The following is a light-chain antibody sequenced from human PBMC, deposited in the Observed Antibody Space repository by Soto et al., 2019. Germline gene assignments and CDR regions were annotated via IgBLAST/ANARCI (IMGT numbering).Light chain of an antibody. CDR1: QTVRTNY. V-gene: IGKV3-20*01. CDR2: GAS. CDR3: QQYSDSPLT. Sequence: EIVLTQSPGTLSLSPGERATLSCRASQTVRTNYLAWFQHKPGQAPRLLIYGASSRAPGILDRFSGSGSGTDFTLTINRLEPEDFAVYFCQQYSDSPLTFGGGTNVEIK. J-gene: IGKJ4*01.